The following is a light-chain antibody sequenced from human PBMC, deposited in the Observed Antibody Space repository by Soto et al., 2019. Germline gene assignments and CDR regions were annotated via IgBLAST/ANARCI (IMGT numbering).Light chain of an antibody. J-gene: IGKJ1*01. V-gene: IGKV3-20*01. CDR1: QSVSSSH. CDR3: QRYGG. CDR2: SAS. Sequence: ENGFTRSPAPRPLSPGEIATLSCRASQSVSSSHLAWYQQKPGQAPRLLIYSASSRATGIPDRFSGSGSGTDFTLTISRLEPEDFAVYYCQRYGGFGQGTKVDIK.